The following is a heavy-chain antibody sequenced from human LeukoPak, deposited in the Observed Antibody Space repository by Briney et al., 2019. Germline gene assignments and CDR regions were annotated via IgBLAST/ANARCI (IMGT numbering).Heavy chain of an antibody. V-gene: IGHV3-49*04. D-gene: IGHD3-9*01. CDR3: TRVITIFSGISLGAYYYYGMDV. CDR2: IRSKAYGGTT. J-gene: IGHJ6*02. CDR1: GFTFGDYA. Sequence: GGSLRLSCTASGFTFGDYAMSWVRQAPGKGLEWVGFIRSKAYGGTTEYAASVKGRFTISRDDSKSIAYLQMNSLKTEDTAVYYCTRVITIFSGISLGAYYYYGMDVWGQGTTVTVSS.